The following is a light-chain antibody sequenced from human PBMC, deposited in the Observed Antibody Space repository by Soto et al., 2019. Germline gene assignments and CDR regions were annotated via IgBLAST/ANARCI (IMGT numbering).Light chain of an antibody. Sequence: DIQLTQSPIFLSASVGDRVTISCRASQAIFNYLAWYQQKPGKVPKLLIYAASTLQSGVPSRFSGSGSGTDFTLTISSLQPEDVATYYCQKCKVAPFTFGGGTKVDIK. CDR2: AAS. J-gene: IGKJ4*01. V-gene: IGKV1-27*01. CDR1: QAIFNY. CDR3: QKCKVAPFT.